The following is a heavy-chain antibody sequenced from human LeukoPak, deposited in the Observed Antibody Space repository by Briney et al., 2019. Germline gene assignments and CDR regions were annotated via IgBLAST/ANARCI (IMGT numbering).Heavy chain of an antibody. J-gene: IGHJ4*02. Sequence: SETLSLTCTVSGGSISSYYWSWIRQPPGKGLEWIGYIYYSGSTNYNPSLKGRVTISVDTSKNQFSLKLSSVTAADTAVYYCARESGSGEFDYWGQGTLVTVSS. CDR3: ARESGSGEFDY. D-gene: IGHD1-26*01. V-gene: IGHV4-59*01. CDR2: IYYSGST. CDR1: GGSISSYY.